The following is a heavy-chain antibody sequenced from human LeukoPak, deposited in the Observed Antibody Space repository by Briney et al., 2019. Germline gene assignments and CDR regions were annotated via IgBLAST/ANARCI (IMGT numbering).Heavy chain of an antibody. V-gene: IGHV4-31*03. CDR1: GGSISSGGYY. D-gene: IGHD1-7*01. CDR2: IYYSGST. Sequence: SETLSLACTVSGGSISSGGYYWSWIRQHPGKGMEWIGYIYYSGSTYYNPSLKSRVTISVDTSKNQFSLKLSSVTAADTAVYYCARGTTSYYYYMDVWGKGTTVTVSS. CDR3: ARGTTSYYYYMDV. J-gene: IGHJ6*03.